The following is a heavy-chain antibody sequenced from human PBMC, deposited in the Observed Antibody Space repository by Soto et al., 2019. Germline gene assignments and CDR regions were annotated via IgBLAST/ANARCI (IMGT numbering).Heavy chain of an antibody. CDR3: AKDRGGYYDFWSGYSPDAFDI. V-gene: IGHV3-23*01. J-gene: IGHJ3*02. D-gene: IGHD3-3*01. CDR2: ISGSGGST. Sequence: PGGSLRLSCAASGFTFSSYAMSWVRQAPGKGLEWVSAISGSGGSTYYADSVKGRFTISRDNSKNTLYLQMNSLRAEDTAVYYCAKDRGGYYDFWSGYSPDAFDIWGQGTMVTVSS. CDR1: GFTFSSYA.